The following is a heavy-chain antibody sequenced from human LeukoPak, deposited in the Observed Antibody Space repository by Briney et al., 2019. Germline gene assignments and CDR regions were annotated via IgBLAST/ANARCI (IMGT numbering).Heavy chain of an antibody. V-gene: IGHV3-30-3*01. CDR3: ARERYGGYYFDY. D-gene: IGHD1-26*01. CDR1: GFTFSSYA. CDR2: MSYDGSKK. J-gene: IGHJ4*02. Sequence: GGSLRLSCAASGFTFSSYAMHWVRQAPGKGLEWVAVMSYDGSKKYYADSVKGRFTISRDNSKNTLYLQMNCLRAEDTAMYYCARERYGGYYFDYWGQGTLVTVSS.